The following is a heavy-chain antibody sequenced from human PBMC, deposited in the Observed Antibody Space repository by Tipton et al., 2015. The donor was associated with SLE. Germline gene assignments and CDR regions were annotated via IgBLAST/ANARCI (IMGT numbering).Heavy chain of an antibody. CDR3: ARDHPVAGPFDY. J-gene: IGHJ4*02. CDR2: IYTSGST. V-gene: IGHV4-4*07. D-gene: IGHD6-19*01. Sequence: TLSLTCTVSGGSISNYYWSWIRQPAGKGLEWIGRIYTSGSTNYNPSLKSRVTMLVDTSKNQFSPKLSSVTAADTAVYYCARDHPVAGPFDYWGQGTLVTVSS. CDR1: GGSISNYY.